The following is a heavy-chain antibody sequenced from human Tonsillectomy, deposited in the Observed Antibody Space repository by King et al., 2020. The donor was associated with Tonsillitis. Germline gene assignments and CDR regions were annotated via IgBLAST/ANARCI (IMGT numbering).Heavy chain of an antibody. CDR1: GYTFISYG. CDR3: ARDRYYQLGGFDH. J-gene: IGHJ4*02. CDR2: ITTYNGHT. V-gene: IGHV1-18*01. D-gene: IGHD2-2*01. Sequence: QLVQSGAEVKKPGASVKVSCKASGYTFISYGISWVRQAPGQGLDWMGWITTYNGHTNYAQNFQGRVTMTTDTSTNTAYLELKSLRSDDTAVYYCARDRYYQLGGFDHWGQGTLVTVSS.